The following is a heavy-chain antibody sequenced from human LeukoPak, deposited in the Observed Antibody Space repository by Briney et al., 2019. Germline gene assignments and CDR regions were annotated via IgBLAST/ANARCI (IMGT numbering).Heavy chain of an antibody. CDR3: ARGPTKTTIFGVVRTRSAFDI. V-gene: IGHV1-8*01. CDR2: MNPNSGNT. J-gene: IGHJ3*02. D-gene: IGHD3-3*01. CDR1: GCTFTSSD. Sequence: ASVKVSCKASGCTFTSSDINWVRQATGQGLEWMGWMNPNSGNTGYAQKFQGRVTMTRNTSISTAYMELSSLRSEDTAVYYCARGPTKTTIFGVVRTRSAFDIWGQGTMVTVSS.